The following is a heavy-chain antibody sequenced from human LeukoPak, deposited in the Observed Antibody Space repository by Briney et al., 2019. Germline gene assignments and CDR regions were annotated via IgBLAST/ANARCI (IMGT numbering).Heavy chain of an antibody. CDR2: IIPIFGTA. CDR3: ARAYNSGYSYGSIWFDP. D-gene: IGHD5-18*01. J-gene: IGHJ5*02. V-gene: IGHV1-69*01. Sequence: SVKVSCKASGGTFSSYAISWVRQAPGQGLEWMGGIIPIFGTANYAQKFQGRVTITADESTSTAYMELSSLRSEDTAVYYCARAYNSGYSYGSIWFDPWGQGTLVTVSS. CDR1: GGTFSSYA.